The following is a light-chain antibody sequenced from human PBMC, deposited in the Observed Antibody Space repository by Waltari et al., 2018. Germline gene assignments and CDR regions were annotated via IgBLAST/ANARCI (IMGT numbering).Light chain of an antibody. Sequence: QSALTQPASVSGSPGQSITISCTGTNSDVGGFNYVSWYQQHPGKAPNRVISEVTHRPSGASYRVAGSKSGNTASLTISGLQAEDEADYYCCSYANSRTVIFGGGTKLTVL. CDR2: EVT. CDR1: NSDVGGFNY. J-gene: IGLJ2*01. CDR3: CSYANSRTVI. V-gene: IGLV2-14*01.